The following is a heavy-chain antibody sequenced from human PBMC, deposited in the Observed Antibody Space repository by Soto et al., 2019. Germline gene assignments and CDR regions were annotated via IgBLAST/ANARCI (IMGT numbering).Heavy chain of an antibody. D-gene: IGHD3-22*01. CDR2: ISYDGSNK. J-gene: IGHJ4*02. CDR3: AKDLHPDDPDYDSSGEIGV. CDR1: GFTFSSYG. Sequence: GGSLRLSCAASGFTFSSYGMHWVRQAPGKGLEWVAVISYDGSNKYCADTVKGQLTISRENSKNTMYLQMNSLGAEDTAVYYCAKDLHPDDPDYDSSGEIGVWGQGTLVTVSS. V-gene: IGHV3-30*18.